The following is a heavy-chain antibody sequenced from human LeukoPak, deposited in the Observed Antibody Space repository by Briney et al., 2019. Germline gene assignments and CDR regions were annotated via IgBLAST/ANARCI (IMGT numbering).Heavy chain of an antibody. CDR1: GGSISSSSYY. D-gene: IGHD2-2*01. CDR2: IYYSGST. V-gene: IGHV4-39*07. J-gene: IGHJ5*02. Sequence: SETLSLTCTVSGGSISSSSYYWGWIRQPPGKGLEWIGSIYYSGSTYYNPSLKSRVTISVDTSKNQFSLKLSSVTAADTAVYYCARVSIVVVPAATRHWFDPWGQGTLVTVSS. CDR3: ARVSIVVVPAATRHWFDP.